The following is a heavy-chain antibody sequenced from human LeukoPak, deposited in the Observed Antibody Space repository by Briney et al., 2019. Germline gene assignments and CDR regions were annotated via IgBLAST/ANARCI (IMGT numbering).Heavy chain of an antibody. CDR1: GGSFSGYY. Sequence: SETLSLTCAVYGGSFSGYYWSWIRQPPGKGLEWIGEVNHSGSTNYNPSLKSRVTISVDTSKNQFSLKLSSVTAADTAVYYCARGREIAVAGTDWFDPWGQGTLVTVSS. CDR3: ARGREIAVAGTDWFDP. J-gene: IGHJ5*02. V-gene: IGHV4-34*01. CDR2: VNHSGST. D-gene: IGHD6-19*01.